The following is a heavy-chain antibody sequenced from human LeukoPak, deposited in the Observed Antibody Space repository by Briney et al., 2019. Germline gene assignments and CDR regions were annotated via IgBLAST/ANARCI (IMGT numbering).Heavy chain of an antibody. D-gene: IGHD5-18*01. CDR1: GFTFSNYA. J-gene: IGHJ3*02. CDR3: TIINTAMANDAFDI. Sequence: GGSLRLSCAASGFTFSNYAMSWVRQAPGKGLEWVSVISGSGGRTYYADSVKGRFTISRDNSRNTAYLQMNSLKTEDTAVYYCTIINTAMANDAFDIWGQGTMVTVSS. CDR2: ISGSGGRT. V-gene: IGHV3-23*01.